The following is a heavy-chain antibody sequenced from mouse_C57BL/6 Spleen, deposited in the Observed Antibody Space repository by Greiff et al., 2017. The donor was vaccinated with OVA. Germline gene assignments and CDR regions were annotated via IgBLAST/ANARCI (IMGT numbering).Heavy chain of an antibody. V-gene: IGHV1-50*01. CDR3: AKFYGSSLNAMDY. CDR2: IDPSDSYT. J-gene: IGHJ4*01. D-gene: IGHD1-1*01. Sequence: QVQLKQPGAELVKPGASVKLSCKASGYTFTSYWMQWVKQRPGQGLEWIGEIDPSDSYTNYNQKFKGKATLTVDTSSSTAYMQLSSLTSEDSAVYYCAKFYGSSLNAMDYWGQGTSVTVSS. CDR1: GYTFTSYW.